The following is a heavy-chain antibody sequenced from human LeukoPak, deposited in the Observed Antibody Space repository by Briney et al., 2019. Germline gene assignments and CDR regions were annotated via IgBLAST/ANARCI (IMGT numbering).Heavy chain of an antibody. CDR2: IYYSGST. J-gene: IGHJ3*02. D-gene: IGHD2-21*02. Sequence: NWVRQAPGKGLEWIGYIYYSGSTYYNPSLKSRVTISVDTSKNQFSLKLSSVTAADTAVYYCARDQGKASAYCGGDCLYAFDIWGQGTMVTVSS. V-gene: IGHV4-31*02. CDR3: ARDQGKASAYCGGDCLYAFDI.